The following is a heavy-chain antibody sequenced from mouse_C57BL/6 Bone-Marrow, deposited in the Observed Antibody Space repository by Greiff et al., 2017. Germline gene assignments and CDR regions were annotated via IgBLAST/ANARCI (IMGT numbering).Heavy chain of an antibody. V-gene: IGHV1-76*01. CDR3: ARWGLRLDD. CDR2: IYPGSGNT. CDR1: GYTFTDYY. D-gene: IGHD2-4*01. Sequence: VQLQQSGAELVRPGASVKLSCKASGYTFTDYYINWVKQRPGQGLEWIARIYPGSGNTYYNEKFKGKATLTAEKSSSTAYMQLSSLTSEDSAVYVCARWGLRLDDWGQGTTLTVSS. J-gene: IGHJ2*01.